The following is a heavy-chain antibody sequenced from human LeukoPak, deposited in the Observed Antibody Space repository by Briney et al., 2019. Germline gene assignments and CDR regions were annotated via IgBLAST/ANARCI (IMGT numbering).Heavy chain of an antibody. CDR2: TSGSGATT. CDR3: AKRRTSGWSRAALEY. Sequence: GGSLRLSCAASGLTFINYAMTWVRLTPGKGLEWVADTSGSGATTFYADSVKGRFTISRDNSKNTLFLQMNSLRPEDTAVYYCAKRRTSGWSRAALEYWGQGTLVIVSS. CDR1: GLTFINYA. V-gene: IGHV3-23*01. D-gene: IGHD6-19*01. J-gene: IGHJ4*02.